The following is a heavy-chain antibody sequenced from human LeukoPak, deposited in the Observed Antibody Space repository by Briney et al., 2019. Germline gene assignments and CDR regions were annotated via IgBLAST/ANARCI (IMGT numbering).Heavy chain of an antibody. CDR3: ATVLGSSRSGWYLGWFDP. D-gene: IGHD6-19*01. CDR1: GYTFTDYY. J-gene: IGHJ5*02. CDR2: ADPEDGET. V-gene: IGHV1-69-2*01. Sequence: ASVKVSCKVSGYTFTDYYMHWVQQAPGKGLEWMGLADPEDGETIYAEKFQGRVTITADTSTDTAYMELSSLRSEDTAVYYCATVLGSSRSGWYLGWFDPWGQGTLVTVSS.